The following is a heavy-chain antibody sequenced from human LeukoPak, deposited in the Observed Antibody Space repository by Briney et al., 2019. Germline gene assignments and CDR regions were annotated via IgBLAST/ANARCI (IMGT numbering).Heavy chain of an antibody. CDR1: GFTFSSYS. J-gene: IGHJ3*02. V-gene: IGHV3-21*01. CDR2: ISSSSYI. Sequence: GGSLRLSCAASGFTFSSYSMNWVRQAPGKGLEWVSSISSSSYIYYADSVKGRFTISRDNAKNSLYLQMNSLRAEDTAVYYCAREGRRSIVVVPAAIGHDAFDIWGQGTMVTVSS. D-gene: IGHD2-2*02. CDR3: AREGRRSIVVVPAAIGHDAFDI.